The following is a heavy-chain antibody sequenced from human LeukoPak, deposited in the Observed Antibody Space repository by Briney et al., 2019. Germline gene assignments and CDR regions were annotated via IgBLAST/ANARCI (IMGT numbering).Heavy chain of an antibody. CDR1: GESFSGYY. J-gene: IGHJ4*02. Sequence: YPSETLSLTCAVYGESFSGYYWSWIRQPPGKGLEWIGDVNHSGSTNYNPSLKSRVTISVDTSKNQFSLKLSSVTAADTAVYYCARGHRSMIHPYFDYWGQGTLVTVSS. D-gene: IGHD3-16*01. CDR2: VNHSGST. CDR3: ARGHRSMIHPYFDY. V-gene: IGHV4-34*01.